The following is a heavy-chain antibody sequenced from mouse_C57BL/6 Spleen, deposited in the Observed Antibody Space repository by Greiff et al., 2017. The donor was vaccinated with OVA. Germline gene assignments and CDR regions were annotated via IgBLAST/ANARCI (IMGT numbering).Heavy chain of an antibody. D-gene: IGHD3-1*01. J-gene: IGHJ3*01. Sequence: VQLQQSGAELVRPGASVTLSCKASGYTFTDYEMHWVKQTPVHGLEWIGAIDPETGGTAYNQKFKGKAILTAYKSSSTAYMELRSLTSEDSAVCYCARGATFAYWGKGTLVTVSA. CDR1: GYTFTDYE. CDR2: IDPETGGT. CDR3: ARGATFAY. V-gene: IGHV1-15*01.